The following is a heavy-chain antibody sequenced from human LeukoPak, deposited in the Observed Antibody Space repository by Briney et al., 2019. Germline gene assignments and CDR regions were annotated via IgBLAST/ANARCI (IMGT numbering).Heavy chain of an antibody. D-gene: IGHD6-13*01. Sequence: ASVKVSCKASGYSCTSYLISWVRQVPGQGLEWMGWISGHNGSTDYAQKFKDRVTLTTDTSSSTAYMELGSLTSDDTAVYFCARIWAEFQLVSDFWGQGTLVTVSP. V-gene: IGHV1-18*01. J-gene: IGHJ4*02. CDR2: ISGHNGST. CDR1: GYSCTSYL. CDR3: ARIWAEFQLVSDF.